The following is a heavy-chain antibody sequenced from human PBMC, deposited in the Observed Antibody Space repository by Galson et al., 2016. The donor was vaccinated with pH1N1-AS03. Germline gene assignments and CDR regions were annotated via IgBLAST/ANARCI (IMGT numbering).Heavy chain of an antibody. V-gene: IGHV4-4*07. CDR3: ARGGQGKQQPDFDY. D-gene: IGHD6-13*01. Sequence: SETLSLTCDVSGASIGTYYWNWIRQPVGEGLEWIGRIYFTGSTVYNPSLKSRVSMSVDTAKNQLSLKLSSVTAADTALYYCARGGQGKQQPDFDYWGQGTLVTVSS. CDR2: IYFTGST. CDR1: GASIGTYY. J-gene: IGHJ4*02.